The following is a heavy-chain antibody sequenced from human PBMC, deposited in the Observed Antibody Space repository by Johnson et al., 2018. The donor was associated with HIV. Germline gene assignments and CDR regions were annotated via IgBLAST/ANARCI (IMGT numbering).Heavy chain of an antibody. J-gene: IGHJ3*01. Sequence: QVQLVESGGGVVQPGRSLRLSCAASGFTFSSYGMHWVRQAPAKGLEWVAVISYDGSDKDYADSVKGRFTISRDNSKNTLYLQMNSLRAEDTALYYCARAIAAAGSSLEDDAWGQGTMVTVSS. V-gene: IGHV3-30*14. CDR1: GFTFSSYG. CDR3: ARAIAAAGSSLEDDA. CDR2: ISYDGSDK. D-gene: IGHD6-13*01.